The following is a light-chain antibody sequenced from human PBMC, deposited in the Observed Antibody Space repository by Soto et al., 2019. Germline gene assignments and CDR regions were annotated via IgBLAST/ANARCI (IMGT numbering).Light chain of an antibody. Sequence: EIVMTQSPAALSVSPGERATLSCRAGQSVSSNLAWYQQKPGQAPRRLIYGASTRATGIPARFSGSGSGTEFTLTISSLQSEDFAVYYCQQYNNWWTFGQGTKVEIK. CDR2: GAS. CDR1: QSVSSN. V-gene: IGKV3-15*01. CDR3: QQYNNWWT. J-gene: IGKJ1*01.